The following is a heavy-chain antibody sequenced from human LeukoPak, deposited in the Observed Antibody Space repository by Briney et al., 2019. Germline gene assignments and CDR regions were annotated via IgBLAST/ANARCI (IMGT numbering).Heavy chain of an antibody. V-gene: IGHV4-59*01. CDR3: ARDRLRRLGAFDI. J-gene: IGHJ3*02. D-gene: IGHD3-16*01. Sequence: KPSETLSLTCTVSGGSISSYYWSWIRQPPGKGLEWIGYIYYSGSTNYNPSPKSRVTISVDTSKNQFSLKLSSVTAADTAVYYCARDRLRRLGAFDIWGQGTMVTVSS. CDR2: IYYSGST. CDR1: GGSISSYY.